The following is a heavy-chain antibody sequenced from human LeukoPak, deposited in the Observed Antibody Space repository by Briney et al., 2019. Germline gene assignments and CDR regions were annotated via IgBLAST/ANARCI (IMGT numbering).Heavy chain of an antibody. CDR1: GFTFSSYG. D-gene: IGHD3-22*01. V-gene: IGHV3-33*01. CDR2: IWYDGSNK. Sequence: SGGSLRLSCAASGFTFSSYGMHWVRQAPGKGLEWVAVIWYDGSNKFYADSVKGRFTISRDNSKNTLYLQMNSLRAEDTAVYYCARHRENSGYSPGYYYGMDVWGQGTTVTVSS. J-gene: IGHJ6*02. CDR3: ARHRENSGYSPGYYYGMDV.